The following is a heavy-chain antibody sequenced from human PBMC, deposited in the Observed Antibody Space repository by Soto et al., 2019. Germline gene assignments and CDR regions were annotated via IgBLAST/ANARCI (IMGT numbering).Heavy chain of an antibody. Sequence: PSETLSLTCTVSGGSISSDYWSWIRQPPGKGLEWIGYIYYSGSTNYNPSLKSRVTISVDTSKNQFSLKLSSVTAADTAVYYCAGGIAVAGTFYFQHWGQGTLVTV. V-gene: IGHV4-59*01. D-gene: IGHD6-19*01. CDR3: AGGIAVAGTFYFQH. CDR2: IYYSGST. J-gene: IGHJ1*01. CDR1: GGSISSDY.